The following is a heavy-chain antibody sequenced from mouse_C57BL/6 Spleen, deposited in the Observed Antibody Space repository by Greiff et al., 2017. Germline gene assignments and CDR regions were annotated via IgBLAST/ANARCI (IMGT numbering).Heavy chain of an antibody. D-gene: IGHD2-4*01. CDR1: GFSLTSYG. Sequence: QVQLQQSGPGLVQPSQSLSITCTVSGFSLTSYGVHWVRQSPGKGLEWLGVIWSGESTDYNAAFISRLSISKDNSKSQVFFKMNSLQADDTAIYYCARNDDYDGFDYWGQGTTRTVSS. CDR2: IWSGEST. V-gene: IGHV2-2*01. J-gene: IGHJ2*01. CDR3: ARNDDYDGFDY.